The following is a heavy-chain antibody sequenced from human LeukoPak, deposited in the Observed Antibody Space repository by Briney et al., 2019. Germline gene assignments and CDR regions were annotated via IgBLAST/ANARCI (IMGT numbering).Heavy chain of an antibody. CDR2: IYYSGST. Sequence: NPSETLSLTCTVSGGSISRYYWSWIRQPPGKGLEWIGYIYYSGSTNYNPSLKSRVTISVDTSKNQFSLKLSSVTAADTAVYYCARNDITIFGVVNYYYYYGMDVWGQGTTVTVSS. V-gene: IGHV4-59*01. CDR1: GGSISRYY. J-gene: IGHJ6*02. D-gene: IGHD3-3*01. CDR3: ARNDITIFGVVNYYYYYGMDV.